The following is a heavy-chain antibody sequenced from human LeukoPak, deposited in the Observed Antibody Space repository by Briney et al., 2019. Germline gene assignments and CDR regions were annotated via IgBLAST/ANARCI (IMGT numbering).Heavy chain of an antibody. CDR2: IIPIFGTA. D-gene: IGHD6-13*01. J-gene: IGHJ3*02. CDR1: GGTFSSYA. V-gene: IGHV1-69*13. CDR3: ARDAGIAAAADAFDI. Sequence: SVKVSCKASGGTFSSYAISWARQAPGQGLEWMGGIIPIFGTANYAQKFQGRVTITADESTSTAYMELSSLRSEDTAVYYCARDAGIAAAADAFDIWGQGTMVTVSS.